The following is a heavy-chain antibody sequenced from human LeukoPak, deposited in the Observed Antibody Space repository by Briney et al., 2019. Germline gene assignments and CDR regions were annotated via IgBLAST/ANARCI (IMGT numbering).Heavy chain of an antibody. CDR1: GFTFSVYA. V-gene: IGHV3-23*01. CDR2: ISGSGGST. CDR3: AKDRAYYYDSSGYVY. Sequence: GGSLRLSCAASGFTFSVYARNWVRQAPGKGLEWVSGISGSGGSTYYADSVKGRFTISRDNSKNILYLQMNSLRAEDTAVYYCAKDRAYYYDSSGYVYWGQGTRVTVSS. J-gene: IGHJ4*02. D-gene: IGHD3-22*01.